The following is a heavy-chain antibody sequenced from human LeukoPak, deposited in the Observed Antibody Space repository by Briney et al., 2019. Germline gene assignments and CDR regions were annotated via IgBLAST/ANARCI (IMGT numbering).Heavy chain of an antibody. CDR1: GGSVRSGDHY. CDR3: ARDRRNSSPCFDY. D-gene: IGHD3-22*01. V-gene: IGHV4-30-4*01. CDR2: IYYSGST. Sequence: SETLSLTCTVSGGSVRSGDHYWSWIRQPPGKGLEWIRHIYYSGSTYYNPSLKSRVSIAVDTSKNQFSLKLSSVTAADTAVYYCARDRRNSSPCFDYWGQGSLVTVSS. J-gene: IGHJ4*02.